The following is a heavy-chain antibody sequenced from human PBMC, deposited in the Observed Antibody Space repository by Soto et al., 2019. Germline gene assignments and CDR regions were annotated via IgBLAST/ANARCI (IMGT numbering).Heavy chain of an antibody. CDR1: GGSVSSGTYY. J-gene: IGHJ4*02. Sequence: PSETLSLTCTVPGGSVSSGTYYWSWIRQPPGKGLEWIGYIYYSGSTNYNPSLKSRVTISVDTSKNQFSLKLSSVTAADTAVYYCASYGSGWYDVNYWGQGTLVTVSS. D-gene: IGHD6-19*01. V-gene: IGHV4-61*01. CDR2: IYYSGST. CDR3: ASYGSGWYDVNY.